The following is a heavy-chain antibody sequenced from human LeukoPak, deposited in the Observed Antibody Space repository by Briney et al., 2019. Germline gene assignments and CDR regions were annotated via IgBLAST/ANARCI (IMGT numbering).Heavy chain of an antibody. CDR2: ISYDGSNK. CDR1: GFTFSSYA. V-gene: IGHV3-30-3*01. CDR3: ARHGGQHWLSSITTRPQQFDS. Sequence: GGSLRLSCAASGFTFSSYAMHWVRQAPGKGLEWVAVISYDGSNKYYADSVKGRFTISRDNSKNTLYLQMNSLRAEDTAVYYCARHGGQHWLSSITTRPQQFDSWGQGALVIVSS. J-gene: IGHJ4*02. D-gene: IGHD3-16*01.